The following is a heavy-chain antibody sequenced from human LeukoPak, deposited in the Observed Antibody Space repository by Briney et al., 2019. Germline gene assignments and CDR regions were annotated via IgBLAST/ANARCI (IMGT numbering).Heavy chain of an antibody. CDR1: GFTFSSYA. V-gene: IGHV3-23*01. CDR3: AKAGTYYYDSSGYYG. J-gene: IGHJ4*02. Sequence: PGGSLRLSCAASGFTFSSYAMSWVRQAPGTGLEWVSAISGSGGSTYYADSVKGRFTISRDNSKNTLYLQMNSLRAEDTAVYYCAKAGTYYYDSSGYYGWGQGTLVTVSS. CDR2: ISGSGGST. D-gene: IGHD3-22*01.